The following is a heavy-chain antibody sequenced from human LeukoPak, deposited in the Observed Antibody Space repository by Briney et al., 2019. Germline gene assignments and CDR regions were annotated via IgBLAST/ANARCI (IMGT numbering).Heavy chain of an antibody. J-gene: IGHJ4*02. D-gene: IGHD3-10*01. CDR3: CTPSGATALSPSFGL. V-gene: IGHV3-15*01. CDR1: GFAFTSAW. Sequence: PGGSLRLSRGASGFAFTSAWMTWVRRAPGKGLEWVGRIKSEADGGTSDYATAVKGRFIISRNDSDNTLYLQMNSLKTEDTAMYYCCTPSGATALSPSFGLWGQGTLVTVSS. CDR2: IKSEADGGTS.